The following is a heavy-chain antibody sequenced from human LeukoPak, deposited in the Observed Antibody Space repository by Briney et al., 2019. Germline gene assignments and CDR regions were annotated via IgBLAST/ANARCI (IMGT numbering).Heavy chain of an antibody. Sequence: GGSLRLSCAASGFTFSYHWMTWVRQAPGEGLEWVANIKNDGAVKNYVDSVKGRFTISRDNAKNSLYLQMNSLRAEDTAVYYCARDRDSSGYYTTTSLDCWGQGTLVTVSS. D-gene: IGHD3-22*01. CDR1: GFTFSYHW. CDR3: ARDRDSSGYYTTTSLDC. V-gene: IGHV3-7*01. CDR2: IKNDGAVK. J-gene: IGHJ4*02.